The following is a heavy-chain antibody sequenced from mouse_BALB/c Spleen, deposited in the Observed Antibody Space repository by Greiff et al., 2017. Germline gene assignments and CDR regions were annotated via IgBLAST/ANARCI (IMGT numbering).Heavy chain of an antibody. CDR3: ANDGYSFAY. CDR1: GYSFTDYI. J-gene: IGHJ3*01. CDR2: INPYYGST. D-gene: IGHD2-3*01. Sequence: VQLQQTGPELVKPGASVKISCKASGYSFTDYIMLWVKQSHGKSLEWIGNINPYYGSTSYNLKFKGKATLTVDKSSSTAYMQLNSLTSEDSAVYYCANDGYSFAYWGQGTLVTVSA. V-gene: IGHV1-39*01.